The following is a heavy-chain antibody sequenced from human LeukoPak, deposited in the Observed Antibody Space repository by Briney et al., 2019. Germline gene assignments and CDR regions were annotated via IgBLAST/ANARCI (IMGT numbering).Heavy chain of an antibody. V-gene: IGHV1-69*04. CDR3: ARATPTENYYYYGMDV. CDR1: GGTFSSYA. CDR2: IIPILGIA. J-gene: IGHJ6*02. Sequence: SVKVSCKASGGTFSSYAISWVRQAPGQRLEWMGRIIPILGIANYAQKFQGRVTITADKSTSTAYMELSSLRSEDTAVYYCARATPTENYYYYGMDVWGQGTTVTVSS.